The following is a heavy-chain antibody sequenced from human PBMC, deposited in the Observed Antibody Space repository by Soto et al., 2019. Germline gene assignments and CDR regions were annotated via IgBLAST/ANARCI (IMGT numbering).Heavy chain of an antibody. CDR3: ARSRVLEWLFGWFDP. J-gene: IGHJ5*02. Sequence: QVQLQESGPGLVKPSQTLSLTCTVSGGSISSGGYYWSWIRQHPGQGLEWIGYIYYSGSTYYNPSIKSRFTISVDTSKNQFSLKLSSVTAADTAVYYCARSRVLEWLFGWFDPWGQGTLVTVSS. CDR2: IYYSGST. CDR1: GGSISSGGYY. D-gene: IGHD3-3*01. V-gene: IGHV4-31*03.